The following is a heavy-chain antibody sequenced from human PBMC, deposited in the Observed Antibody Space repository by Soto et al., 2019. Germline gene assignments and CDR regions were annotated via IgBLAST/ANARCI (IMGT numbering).Heavy chain of an antibody. J-gene: IGHJ4*02. CDR3: AKDLRDYIWGSYGY. Sequence: GGSLRLSCAASGFTFSSYAMSWVRQAPGKGLEWVSAISGSGGSTYYADSMKGRFTISRDNSKNTLYLQMNSLRAEDTAVYYCAKDLRDYIWGSYGYWGQGTLVTVSS. V-gene: IGHV3-23*01. CDR1: GFTFSSYA. D-gene: IGHD3-16*01. CDR2: ISGSGGST.